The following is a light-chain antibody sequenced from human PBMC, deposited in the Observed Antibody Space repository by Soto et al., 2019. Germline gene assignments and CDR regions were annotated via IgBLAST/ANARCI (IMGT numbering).Light chain of an antibody. Sequence: DILLTQSPCTLSLSAGDRATLSCRANQSVSSFLACYQQRPGKAPRLLIYDASTRETGIPARFSGSGSETDFTLTINALEPEDFVVYYCQQRSSWPPAFGGGTKVDIK. V-gene: IGKV3-11*01. J-gene: IGKJ4*01. CDR2: DAS. CDR3: QQRSSWPPA. CDR1: QSVSSF.